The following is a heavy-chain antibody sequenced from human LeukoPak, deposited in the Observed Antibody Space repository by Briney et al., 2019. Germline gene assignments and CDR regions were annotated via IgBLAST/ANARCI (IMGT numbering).Heavy chain of an antibody. CDR3: AKLMLDEYSGYFQH. V-gene: IGHV3-23*01. CDR2: ISGSGGST. Sequence: GGSLRLSCAASGFTFSSYAMSCVRQAPGKGLEWVSAISGSGGSTYYADSGTGRFTMSRDNSKDTLYLQTNSLRAEDTAVYYCAKLMLDEYSGYFQHWGQGTLVTVSS. J-gene: IGHJ1*01. CDR1: GFTFSSYA. D-gene: IGHD4-23*01.